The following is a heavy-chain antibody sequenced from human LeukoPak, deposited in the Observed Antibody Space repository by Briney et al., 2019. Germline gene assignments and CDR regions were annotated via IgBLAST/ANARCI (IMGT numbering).Heavy chain of an antibody. V-gene: IGHV1-8*02. CDR1: GYTFTSYY. Sequence: ASVKVSCKASGYTFTSYYMHWVRQAPGQGLEWMGWMNPNSGNTGYAQKFQGRVTMTRNTSISTAYMELSSLRSEDTAVYYCARRAHTYYYGSGSYIDYWGQGTLVTVSS. CDR3: ARRAHTYYYGSGSYIDY. CDR2: MNPNSGNT. J-gene: IGHJ4*02. D-gene: IGHD3-10*01.